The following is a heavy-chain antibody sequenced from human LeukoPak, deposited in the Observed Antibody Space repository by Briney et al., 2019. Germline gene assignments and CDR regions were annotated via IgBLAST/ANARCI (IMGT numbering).Heavy chain of an antibody. D-gene: IGHD5-24*01. V-gene: IGHV1-18*01. J-gene: IGHJ4*02. CDR2: ISSYNGNT. Sequence: GASVKVSCKASGCTFTSYGFSGVRQAPGQGLEWMVWISSYNGNTNNAHKLQGRDTITTDTSTSTAYVGLRSLRSDDTALYCCARDYNFYLDYWGEGTLVTVSS. CDR3: ARDYNFYLDY. CDR1: GCTFTSYG.